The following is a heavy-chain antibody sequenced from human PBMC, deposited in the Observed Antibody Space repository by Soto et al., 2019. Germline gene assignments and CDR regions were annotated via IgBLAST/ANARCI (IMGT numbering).Heavy chain of an antibody. V-gene: IGHV1-69*12. CDR3: ARGDTAWNWFDP. Sequence: QVQLVQSGAEVKKPGSSVKVSCKASGGTFSSYAISWVRQAPGQGLEWMGGIIPIFGTANYAQKFQGRVXIXAVXCTSTAYMELGSLRSEDTAVYYCARGDTAWNWFDPWGQGTLVTVSS. CDR1: GGTFSSYA. J-gene: IGHJ5*02. D-gene: IGHD5-18*01. CDR2: IIPIFGTA.